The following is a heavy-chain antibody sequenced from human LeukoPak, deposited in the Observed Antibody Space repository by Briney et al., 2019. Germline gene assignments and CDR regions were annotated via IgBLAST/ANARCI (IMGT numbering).Heavy chain of an antibody. CDR1: GFPFSNHA. CDR3: VREAGYCASVCLKSNWFDP. V-gene: IGHV3-23*01. D-gene: IGHD2-21*02. Sequence: PGRSLRLSCAASGFPFSNHAMSWVRQPPRKGLEWVSAISNGNTYYADSVRGRFTISRDDSKNMVYLQMNSLRVEDTALYYCVREAGYCASVCLKSNWFDPWGQGTLVTVSS. CDR2: ISNGNT. J-gene: IGHJ5*02.